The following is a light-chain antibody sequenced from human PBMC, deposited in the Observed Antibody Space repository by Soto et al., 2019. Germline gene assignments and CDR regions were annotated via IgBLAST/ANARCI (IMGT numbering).Light chain of an antibody. J-gene: IGKJ1*01. V-gene: IGKV3-15*01. CDR1: QSVSRN. Sequence: EMVMTQSPATLSVSPGERATLSCRASQSVSRNLAWYQQKPGQTPRLLIYGASTRVTGIPARFSGSGSGTEFTLTISSLQSEDCAVYYCHQYNNWPPTFGRGTKVEIK. CDR2: GAS. CDR3: HQYNNWPPT.